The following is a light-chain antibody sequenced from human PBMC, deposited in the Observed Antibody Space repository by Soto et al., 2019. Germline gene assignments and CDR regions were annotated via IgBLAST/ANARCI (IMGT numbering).Light chain of an antibody. CDR3: QQYDTYSWT. J-gene: IGKJ1*01. CDR2: KTS. CDR1: QSISSW. V-gene: IGKV1-5*03. Sequence: DIQMTQSPSTLSASVGDRVTITCLASQSISSWLAWYQQKPGKAPNLLIYKTSNLESGVPSRFSGSGSGTEFTLTISSLQPGDVATYYCQQYDTYSWTFGQGTKVDIK.